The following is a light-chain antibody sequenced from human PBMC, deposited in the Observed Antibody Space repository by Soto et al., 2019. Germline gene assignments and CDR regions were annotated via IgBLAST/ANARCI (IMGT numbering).Light chain of an antibody. J-gene: IGKJ4*01. CDR3: QPYNNWPLT. CDR2: DAS. V-gene: IGKV1-5*01. Sequence: DIQMTQSPSTLSASVGDRVTITGRASQSISNWLAWYQQKPGKAPKLLIYDASSLGSGVPSRFSGSGSGAEFTLTINSLQSEDFAVYYCQPYNNWPLTFGGGTKVDNK. CDR1: QSISNW.